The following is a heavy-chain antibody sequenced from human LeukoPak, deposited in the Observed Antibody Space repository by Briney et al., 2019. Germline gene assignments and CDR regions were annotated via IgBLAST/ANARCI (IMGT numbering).Heavy chain of an antibody. J-gene: IGHJ4*02. Sequence: GGSLRLSCAASGFTFSRFGMHWVRQAPGKGLEWVAIIWYDGSEKFYGDSVKGRFTISRDNSKNTLYLQMNSLRAEDTAVYYCARDRGTTSSAGYYFDYRGQGTLVTVSS. V-gene: IGHV3-33*01. CDR2: IWYDGSEK. CDR3: ARDRGTTSSAGYYFDY. CDR1: GFTFSRFG. D-gene: IGHD6-6*01.